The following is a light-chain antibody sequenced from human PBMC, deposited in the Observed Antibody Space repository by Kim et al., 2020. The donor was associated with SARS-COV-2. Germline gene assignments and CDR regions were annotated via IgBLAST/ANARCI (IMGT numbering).Light chain of an antibody. CDR2: QDR. J-gene: IGLJ3*02. Sequence: SVSPGQTASITCYGDQLEDKFTTWYQQKSGQSPILVIYQDRLRPSGISERFSGSTSGNTATLTISGIHATDEADYYCQAWHTSAVVFGGGTQLTVL. CDR3: QAWHTSAVV. V-gene: IGLV3-1*01. CDR1: QLEDKF.